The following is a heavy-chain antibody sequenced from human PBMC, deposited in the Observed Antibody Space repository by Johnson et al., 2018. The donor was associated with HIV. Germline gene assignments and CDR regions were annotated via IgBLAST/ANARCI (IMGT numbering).Heavy chain of an antibody. V-gene: IGHV3-74*01. CDR2: INSDGSST. Sequence: VQLVESGGGLVQPGGSLRLSCAASRPTFSKYWMHWVRLAPGKGLVWVGRINSDGSSTSYADSVKGRFTISRDNAKNSLYLQMNSVRDEDTAVYYCARDLLTNGWYGYDVFDIWSQGTMFTVSS. CDR1: RPTFSKYW. J-gene: IGHJ3*02. D-gene: IGHD6-19*01. CDR3: ARDLLTNGWYGYDVFDI.